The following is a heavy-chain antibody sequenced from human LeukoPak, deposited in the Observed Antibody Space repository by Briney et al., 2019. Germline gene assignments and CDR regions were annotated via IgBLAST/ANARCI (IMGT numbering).Heavy chain of an antibody. Sequence: ASVKVSCKASGYTFTSYYMHWVRQAPGQGLEWMGWINPNSGGTNYAQKFQGRVTMTRDTSISTAYMELSSLGSEDTAVYYCARDRGGSYYDLRHWGQGTLVTVSS. CDR1: GYTFTSYY. CDR2: INPNSGGT. J-gene: IGHJ4*02. V-gene: IGHV1-2*02. CDR3: ARDRGGSYYDLRH. D-gene: IGHD1-26*01.